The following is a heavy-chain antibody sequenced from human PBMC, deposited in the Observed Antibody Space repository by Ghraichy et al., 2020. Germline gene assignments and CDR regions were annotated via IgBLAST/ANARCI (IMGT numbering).Heavy chain of an antibody. CDR2: IYHTGTT. Sequence: SQTLSLTCNVSDGSINTYYWSWLRQAPGKGLEWICYIYHTGTTNYNPSLKTRVTMSLDTSKNEVSLTLRSVIVADTAVYYCARGPWLIRGPDQWGQGTLVIVSS. J-gene: IGHJ4*02. D-gene: IGHD5-12*01. CDR1: DGSINTYY. CDR3: ARGPWLIRGPDQ. V-gene: IGHV4-59*08.